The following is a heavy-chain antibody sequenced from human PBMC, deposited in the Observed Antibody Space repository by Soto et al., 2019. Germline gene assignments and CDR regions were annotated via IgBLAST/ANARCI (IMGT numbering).Heavy chain of an antibody. Sequence: EVHLVESGGGLVKPGGSLRLSCATSGFPFISYGMNWVRQAPGKGLEWVASITSSSVYMHYADSIKGRFTISRDNAKSSLYLQMNKLRAEDTAVYYCARGDGLFCSSTSCQFDFWGQGTLVTVSS. CDR3: ARGDGLFCSSTSCQFDF. CDR1: GFPFISYG. V-gene: IGHV3-21*01. J-gene: IGHJ4*02. D-gene: IGHD2-2*01. CDR2: ITSSSVYM.